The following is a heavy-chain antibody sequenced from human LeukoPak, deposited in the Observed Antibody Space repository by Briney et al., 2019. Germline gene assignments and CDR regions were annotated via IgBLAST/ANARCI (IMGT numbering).Heavy chain of an antibody. CDR3: ARARTQLWLSPYYFDY. Sequence: GGSLRPSCAASGFTFSSYWMSWVRQAPGKGLEWVANIKQDGSESYYVDSVKGRFTISRDYAKKSLYLQMNSLRAEDTAVYYCARARTQLWLSPYYFDYWGQGTLVTVSS. CDR2: IKQDGSES. D-gene: IGHD5-18*01. CDR1: GFTFSSYW. J-gene: IGHJ4*02. V-gene: IGHV3-7*01.